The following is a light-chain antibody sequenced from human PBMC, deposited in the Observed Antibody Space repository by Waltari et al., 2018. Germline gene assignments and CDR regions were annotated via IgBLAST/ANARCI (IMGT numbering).Light chain of an antibody. CDR2: GAS. V-gene: IGKV3-15*01. CDR3: QQYNNWPRT. Sequence: EIVMTQSPATLSVSPGERATLSCRPSESVSSNLAWFQQKPGQAPRLLISGASTRATGIPARFSGSVSGTEFTLTISSLQSEDFAVYYCQQYNNWPRTFGQGTKVEIK. J-gene: IGKJ1*01. CDR1: ESVSSN.